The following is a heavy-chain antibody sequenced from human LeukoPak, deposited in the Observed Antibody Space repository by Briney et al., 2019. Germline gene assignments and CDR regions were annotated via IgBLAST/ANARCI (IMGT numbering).Heavy chain of an antibody. CDR1: GFTFSNNW. V-gene: IGHV3-74*01. Sequence: PGGSLRLSCAASGFTFSNNWMHWVRQAPGKGLVWVSRIKGDGSSTDYADSVKGRSTISRDNAKNTLLLQMNSLRAEDTAVYYCVRDGVGAPPFWGQGVLVTVSS. J-gene: IGHJ4*02. D-gene: IGHD1-26*01. CDR2: IKGDGSST. CDR3: VRDGVGAPPF.